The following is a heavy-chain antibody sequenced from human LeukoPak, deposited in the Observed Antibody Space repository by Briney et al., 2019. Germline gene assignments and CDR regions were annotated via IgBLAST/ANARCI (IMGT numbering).Heavy chain of an antibody. D-gene: IGHD2-15*01. CDR2: ISAYKGDT. Sequence: ASVKVSCKTSGYTFSSYGISWLRQAPGQGLEWMGWISAYKGDTDYSQKFQGRLTVTRDTSTSTAYMELRSLRSDDTAVYYCARDIVVFPYYFDYWGQGTLVTVSS. CDR1: GYTFSSYG. J-gene: IGHJ4*02. CDR3: ARDIVVFPYYFDY. V-gene: IGHV1-18*01.